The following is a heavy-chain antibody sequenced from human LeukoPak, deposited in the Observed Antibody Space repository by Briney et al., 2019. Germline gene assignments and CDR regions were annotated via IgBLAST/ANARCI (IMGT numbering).Heavy chain of an antibody. D-gene: IGHD1-26*01. CDR1: GLTFSSSW. CDR3: ARRSSGSPPYYFGY. CDR2: INSDGSST. Sequence: PGGSLRLSCAASGLTFSSSWMHWVRHAPGRGLVWVSRINSDGSSTSYADSVKGRFTISRDNAKNTLYLQMNSLRAEDTAVYYCARRSSGSPPYYFGYWGQGTLVTVSS. V-gene: IGHV3-74*01. J-gene: IGHJ4*02.